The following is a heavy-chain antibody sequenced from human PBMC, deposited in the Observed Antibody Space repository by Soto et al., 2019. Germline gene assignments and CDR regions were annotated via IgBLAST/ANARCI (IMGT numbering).Heavy chain of an antibody. D-gene: IGHD1-1*01. V-gene: IGHV3-21*01. Sequence: EVQLVESGGGLVKPGGSLRLSCAASGFIFSSYSMNWVRQAPGKGLEWVSCISSSGSNAYYADSVKGRFTISRDNAKESLYLQMNSLRAEDTAVYYCARDLDGYNPVDYWGQGTLVTVSS. CDR1: GFIFSSYS. J-gene: IGHJ4*02. CDR3: ARDLDGYNPVDY. CDR2: ISSSGSNA.